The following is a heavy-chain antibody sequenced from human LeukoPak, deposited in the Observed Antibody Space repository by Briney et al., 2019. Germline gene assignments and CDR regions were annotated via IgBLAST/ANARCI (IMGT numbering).Heavy chain of an antibody. CDR3: ASANYDSSGYDY. CDR1: GGTFSSYA. CDR2: IIPIFGTA. J-gene: IGHJ4*02. V-gene: IGHV1-69*13. Sequence: ASVKVSCKASGGTFSSYAISWVRQAPGQGLEWMGGIIPIFGTANYAQKFQGRVTITADESTSTAYMELSSLRSEDTAVYYCASANYDSSGYDYWGQGTLVTVSS. D-gene: IGHD3-22*01.